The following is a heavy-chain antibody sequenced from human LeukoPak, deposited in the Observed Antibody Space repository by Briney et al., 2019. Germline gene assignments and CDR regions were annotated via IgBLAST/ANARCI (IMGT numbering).Heavy chain of an antibody. CDR2: ISSDGRST. J-gene: IGHJ4*02. CDR1: GFTFSTDW. D-gene: IGHD1-26*01. Sequence: GGSLRLSCAASGFTFSTDWMNWVRQASGKGLVWVSRISSDGRSTSYADSVKGRFTVSRDNAKNTVYLQMNSLRAEDTAVYYCGGGGYLLDYWGQGTLVTVSS. V-gene: IGHV3-74*01. CDR3: GGGGYLLDY.